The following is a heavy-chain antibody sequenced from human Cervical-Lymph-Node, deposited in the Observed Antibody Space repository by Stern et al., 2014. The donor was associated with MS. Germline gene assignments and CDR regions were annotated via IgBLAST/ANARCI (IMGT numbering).Heavy chain of an antibody. D-gene: IGHD4-17*01. CDR3: ARTHGDYVGY. V-gene: IGHV4-31*03. CDR1: GGSISSGGYY. J-gene: IGHJ4*02. CDR2: ISYRGNT. Sequence: QVQLEESGPGLVKPSQTVSLTCTVSGGSISSGGYYWSWIRQHPGKGLEWIVYISYRGNTYYNPSLMSRVTISFDTSATQLSLKLNSVTAADTAVYYCARTHGDYVGYWAQGTLVTVSS.